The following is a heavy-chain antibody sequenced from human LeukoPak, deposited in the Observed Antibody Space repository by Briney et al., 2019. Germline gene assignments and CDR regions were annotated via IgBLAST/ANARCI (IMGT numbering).Heavy chain of an antibody. Sequence: PAASVKVSCKASGGTFSSYAISWVRQAPGQGLEWMGGIIPIFGTANYAQKFQGRVTITADESTSTAYMELSSLRSEDTAVYYCARADWNDWEDYYYGMDVWGQGTTVTVSS. CDR2: IIPIFGTA. CDR1: GGTFSSYA. J-gene: IGHJ6*02. CDR3: ARADWNDWEDYYYGMDV. V-gene: IGHV1-69*13. D-gene: IGHD1-1*01.